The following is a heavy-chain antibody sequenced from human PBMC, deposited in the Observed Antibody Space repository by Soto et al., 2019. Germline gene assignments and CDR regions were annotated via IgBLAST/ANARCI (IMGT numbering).Heavy chain of an antibody. CDR3: AKDVLLWFGWLLYHDYDWDMDV. Sequence: EVQLLESGGGLVQPGGSLRLSCAASGFTFSSYAMSWVRQAPGKGLEWASAINGSGDSTYYADSVEGRFTISRDNPKNTRYLQQNRLKGEDKGVYYCAKDVLLWFGWLLYHDYDWDMDVWGRRRTVAVS. CDR1: GFTFSSYA. CDR2: INGSGDST. V-gene: IGHV3-23*01. J-gene: IGHJ6*02. D-gene: IGHD3-10*01.